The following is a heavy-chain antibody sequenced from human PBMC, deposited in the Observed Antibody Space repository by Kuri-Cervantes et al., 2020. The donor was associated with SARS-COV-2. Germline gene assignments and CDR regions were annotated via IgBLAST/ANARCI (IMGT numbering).Heavy chain of an antibody. CDR2: IWYDETNK. Sequence: GESLKISCAASGFIFSTYGMHWVRQAPGKGLEWVAVIWYDETNKYYTDSVKGRFTISRDNSKNTLYLQMNSLRAEDTAVYYCARDRIAVAGDWFDPWGQGTLVTVSS. CDR3: ARDRIAVAGDWFDP. D-gene: IGHD6-19*01. J-gene: IGHJ5*02. CDR1: GFIFSTYG. V-gene: IGHV3-33*01.